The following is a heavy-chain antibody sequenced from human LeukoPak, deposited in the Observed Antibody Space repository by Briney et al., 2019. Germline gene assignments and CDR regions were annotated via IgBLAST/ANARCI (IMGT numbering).Heavy chain of an antibody. Sequence: SETLSLTCAVYGGSFSGYYWSWIRQPPGKGLEWIGEINHSGSTNYNPSLKSRVTISVDTSKNQFSLKLSSVTAADTAVYYCARSALGDNDAFDIWGQGTMVTVSS. D-gene: IGHD3-10*01. CDR3: ARSALGDNDAFDI. J-gene: IGHJ3*02. CDR2: INHSGST. V-gene: IGHV4-34*01. CDR1: GGSFSGYY.